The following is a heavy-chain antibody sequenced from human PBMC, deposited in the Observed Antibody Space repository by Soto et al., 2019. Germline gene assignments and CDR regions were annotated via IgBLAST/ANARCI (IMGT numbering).Heavy chain of an antibody. CDR3: ARCPFIRADQYYFDY. CDR2: INYSGRT. J-gene: IGHJ4*02. D-gene: IGHD2-21*01. CDR1: GGSISSYY. Sequence: QVQLQESDPGLVKPSETLSLTCTVSGGSISSYYWSWIRQHQGKGLEWIGYINYSGRTNYNPTLKSRITISVDTSKNQFSLRLSSVTAADTAVYYCARCPFIRADQYYFDYWGQGTLVTVSS. V-gene: IGHV4-59*01.